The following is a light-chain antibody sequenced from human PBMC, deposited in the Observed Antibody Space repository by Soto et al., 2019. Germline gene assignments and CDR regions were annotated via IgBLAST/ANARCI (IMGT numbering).Light chain of an antibody. Sequence: QSALTQPRSVSXSPGQSVTISCTGTSGDVGYYNYVSWYQQHPGKAPKVMIYDVTERPSGVPDRFSGSKSGNTASLTISGLQAEDEADYYCCSYAGTPRYVLGTGTKVTVL. CDR2: DVT. CDR3: CSYAGTPRYV. J-gene: IGLJ1*01. CDR1: SGDVGYYNY. V-gene: IGLV2-11*01.